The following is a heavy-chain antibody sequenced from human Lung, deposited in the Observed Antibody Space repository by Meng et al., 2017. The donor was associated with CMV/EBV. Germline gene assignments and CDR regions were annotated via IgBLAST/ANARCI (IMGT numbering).Heavy chain of an antibody. J-gene: IGHJ4*02. Sequence: GGSLRLXCAASGFTFSTNWMSWVRQVPGKGLELVANIKEDGSQTHYVDSVRGRFTISRDNAKNSLYLQMNSLRAEDTAVYYCAKGGWSKPPNWRWGQGTLVTVSS. CDR3: AKGGWSKPPNWR. V-gene: IGHV3-7*03. D-gene: IGHD2-8*02. CDR2: IKEDGSQT. CDR1: GFTFSTNW.